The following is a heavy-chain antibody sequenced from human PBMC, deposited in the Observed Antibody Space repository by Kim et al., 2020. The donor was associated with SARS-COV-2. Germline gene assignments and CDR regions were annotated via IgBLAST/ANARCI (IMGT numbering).Heavy chain of an antibody. J-gene: IGHJ6*02. CDR1: GFTFSSYA. D-gene: IGHD1-20*01. CDR2: ISYDGSNK. V-gene: IGHV3-30*04. Sequence: GGSLRLSCAASGFTFSSYAMHGVRQAPGKGLEWVAVISYDGSNKYYADSVKGRLTISRDNSKNTLYLQMNSLRAEETAVYYCARDKSITGTFGGMDVWGQGTTVTVSS. CDR3: ARDKSITGTFGGMDV.